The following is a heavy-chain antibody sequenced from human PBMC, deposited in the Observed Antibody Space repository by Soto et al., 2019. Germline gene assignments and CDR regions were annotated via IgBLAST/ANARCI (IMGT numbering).Heavy chain of an antibody. Sequence: QVQLQESGPGLVKPSQTLSLTCTVSGGSISGGGYYWSWIRQHPGKGLEWIGYIYYSGSTYYNPSLKSRVTISVDTSKKQFSLKLSSVTAADTAVYYCARGGSSSPYFDDWGQGTLVTVSS. CDR3: ARGGSSSPYFDD. CDR1: GGSISGGGYY. J-gene: IGHJ4*02. V-gene: IGHV4-31*03. D-gene: IGHD6-13*01. CDR2: IYYSGST.